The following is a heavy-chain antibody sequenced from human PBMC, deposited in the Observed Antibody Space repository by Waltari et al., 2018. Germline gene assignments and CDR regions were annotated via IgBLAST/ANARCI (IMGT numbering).Heavy chain of an antibody. CDR2: IYQSGRT. Sequence: QVQLQESGPGLVKPSETLSLTCAVSGYSISSGYYWGWIRQPPGKGLEWIGSIYQSGRTYYNPSLKSRVTISVDTSKNQFSRKLSSVTAADTAVYYCARHLNGLRFNWFDPWGQGTTVTVSS. V-gene: IGHV4-38-2*01. CDR3: ARHLNGLRFNWFDP. D-gene: IGHD3-3*01. CDR1: GYSISSGYY. J-gene: IGHJ5*01.